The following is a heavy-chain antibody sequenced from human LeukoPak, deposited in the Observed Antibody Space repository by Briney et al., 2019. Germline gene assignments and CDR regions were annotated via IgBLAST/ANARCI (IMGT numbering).Heavy chain of an antibody. CDR3: AKDRPPYGDYGDDAFDI. V-gene: IGHV3-30-3*01. Sequence: PGGSLRLSCAASGFTFSSYAMHWVRQAPGKGLEWVAVISYDGSNKYYADSVKGRFTISRDNSKNTLYLQMNSLRAEDTAVYYCAKDRPPYGDYGDDAFDIWGQGTMVTVSS. CDR1: GFTFSSYA. D-gene: IGHD4-17*01. CDR2: ISYDGSNK. J-gene: IGHJ3*02.